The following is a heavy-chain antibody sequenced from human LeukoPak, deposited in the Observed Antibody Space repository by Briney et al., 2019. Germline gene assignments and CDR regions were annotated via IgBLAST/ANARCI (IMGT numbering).Heavy chain of an antibody. D-gene: IGHD3-10*01. CDR1: GFTFSDHY. CDR3: VYYGSATQGAFDV. CDR2: TSNRRNYT. J-gene: IGHJ3*01. Sequence: GGSLRLSCAAPGFTFSDHYMTWLRQAPGKGLEWVAYTSNRRNYTNYADSVKGRFTISRANANNSLYLQMTDLSADDTAVYYCVYYGSATQGAFDVWGQGTMVTVSS. V-gene: IGHV3-11*06.